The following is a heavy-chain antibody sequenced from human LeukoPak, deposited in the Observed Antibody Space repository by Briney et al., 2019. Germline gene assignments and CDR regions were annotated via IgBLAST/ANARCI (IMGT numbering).Heavy chain of an antibody. Sequence: GGSLRLSCAASGFTFSSYSMNWVRQAPGKGLEWVSAISGSGGSTYYADSVKGRLTISGDNSKNTLYLQMNSLRAEDTAVYYCAKDAYSGTYYDYWGQGNLVIVSS. CDR1: GFTFSSYS. CDR3: AKDAYSGTYYDY. J-gene: IGHJ4*02. CDR2: ISGSGGST. D-gene: IGHD1-26*01. V-gene: IGHV3-23*01.